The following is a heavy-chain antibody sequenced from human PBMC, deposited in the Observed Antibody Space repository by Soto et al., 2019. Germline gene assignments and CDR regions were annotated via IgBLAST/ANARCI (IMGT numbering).Heavy chain of an antibody. CDR2: GGSGGSR. J-gene: IGHJ6*03. D-gene: IGHD3-10*01. V-gene: IGHV3-23*01. Sequence: DVQLLESGGGLVQWGGSLRLSCVTSGFTFSTYGMTWVRQAPGKGLEWVSYGGSGGSRYYAESVKGRFTISRDNSKNTLSLETHSLRAEDTATYYCVKFRGRAYPYYYMDVWGKGTTVTVSS. CDR3: VKFRGRAYPYYYMDV. CDR1: GFTFSTYG.